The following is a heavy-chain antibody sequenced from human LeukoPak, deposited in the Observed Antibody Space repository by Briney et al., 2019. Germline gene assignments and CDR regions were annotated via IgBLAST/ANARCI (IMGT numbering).Heavy chain of an antibody. V-gene: IGHV4-39*02. CDR1: GGSISSSTYY. CDR2: IYYSGST. CDR3: AREGLMAGFYFDY. Sequence: SETLSLTCTVSGGSISSSTYYWGWIRQPPGKGLEWIGSIYYSGSTYYNPSLKSRVTISVDTSKNQFSLKLSSVTAADTAVYYCAREGLMAGFYFDYWGQGTLVTVSS. J-gene: IGHJ4*02. D-gene: IGHD3-16*01.